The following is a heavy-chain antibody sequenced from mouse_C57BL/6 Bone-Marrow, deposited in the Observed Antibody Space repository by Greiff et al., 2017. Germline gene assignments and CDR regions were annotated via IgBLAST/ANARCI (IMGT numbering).Heavy chain of an antibody. CDR3: TTSSITTVVADWYFDV. Sequence: EVQLVESGAELVRPGASVKLSCTASGFNIKDDYMHWVKQRPEQGLEWIGWIDPENGDTEYASKFQGKATITADTSSNTAYLQLSSLTSEDTAVYYCTTSSITTVVADWYFDVWGTGTTVTVSS. CDR1: GFNIKDDY. J-gene: IGHJ1*03. CDR2: IDPENGDT. V-gene: IGHV14-4*01. D-gene: IGHD1-1*01.